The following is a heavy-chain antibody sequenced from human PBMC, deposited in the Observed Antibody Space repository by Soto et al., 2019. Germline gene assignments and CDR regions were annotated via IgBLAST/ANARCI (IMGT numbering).Heavy chain of an antibody. D-gene: IGHD5-18*01. CDR2: IWYDGSNK. V-gene: IGHV3-33*01. CDR3: ARERVDTAMAFDP. Sequence: QVQLVESGGGVVQPGRPLRLSCAASGFTFSSYGMHWVRQAPGKGLEWVAVIWYDGSNKYYADSVKGRFTISRDNSKNTLYLQMNSLRAEDTAVYYCARERVDTAMAFDPWGQGTLVTVSS. CDR1: GFTFSSYG. J-gene: IGHJ5*02.